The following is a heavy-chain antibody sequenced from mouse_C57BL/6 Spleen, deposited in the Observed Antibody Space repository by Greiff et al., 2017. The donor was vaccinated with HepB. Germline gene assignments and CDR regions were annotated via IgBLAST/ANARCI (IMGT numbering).Heavy chain of an antibody. CDR2: IDPENGDT. Sequence: VQLQQSGAELVRPGASVKLSCTASGFNIKDDYMHWVKQRPEQGLEWIGWIDPENGDTEYASKFQGKATITADTSSNTAYLQLSSLTSEDTAVYYCTTSYDYAMDYWGQGTSVTVSS. J-gene: IGHJ4*01. CDR3: TTSYDYAMDY. V-gene: IGHV14-4*01. D-gene: IGHD6-5*01. CDR1: GFNIKDDY.